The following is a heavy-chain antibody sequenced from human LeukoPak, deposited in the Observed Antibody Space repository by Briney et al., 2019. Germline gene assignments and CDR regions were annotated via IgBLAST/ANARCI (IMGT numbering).Heavy chain of an antibody. D-gene: IGHD2-15*01. V-gene: IGHV3-21*01. CDR3: ARAISSCSGGSCYGEGFDY. Sequence: GGSLRLSCAASGFTFSSYGMHWVRQAPGKGLEWVSSISSSSSYIYYADSVKGRFTISRDNAKNSLYLQMNSLRAEDTAVYYCARAISSCSGGSCYGEGFDYWGQGTLVTVSS. J-gene: IGHJ4*02. CDR1: GFTFSSYG. CDR2: ISSSSSYI.